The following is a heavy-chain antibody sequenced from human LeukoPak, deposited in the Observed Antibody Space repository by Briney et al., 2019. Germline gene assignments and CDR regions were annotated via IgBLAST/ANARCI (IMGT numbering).Heavy chain of an antibody. CDR2: IWYDGSNK. J-gene: IGHJ4*02. V-gene: IGHV3-33*01. CDR1: GFTFSSYG. Sequence: QSGGSLRLSCAASGFTFSSYGMHWVRQASGKGLEWVAVIWYDGSNKYYADSVKGRFTISRDNSKNTLYLQMNSLRAEDTAVYYCARDVGVVKQLYYFDYWGQGTLVTVSS. CDR3: ARDVGVVKQLYYFDY. D-gene: IGHD3-22*01.